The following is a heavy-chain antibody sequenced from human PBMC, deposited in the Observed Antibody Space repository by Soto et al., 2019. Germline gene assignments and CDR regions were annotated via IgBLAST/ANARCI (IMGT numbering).Heavy chain of an antibody. D-gene: IGHD6-6*01. Sequence: GESRKISCKGSGYSFTSYWIGWVRQMPGKGLEWMGIIYPGDSDTRYSPSFQGQVTISADKSISTAYLQWSSLKASDTAMYYCAGPSIAGYYYYGMDVWGQGTTVTVSS. J-gene: IGHJ6*02. CDR1: GYSFTSYW. CDR3: AGPSIAGYYYYGMDV. V-gene: IGHV5-51*01. CDR2: IYPGDSDT.